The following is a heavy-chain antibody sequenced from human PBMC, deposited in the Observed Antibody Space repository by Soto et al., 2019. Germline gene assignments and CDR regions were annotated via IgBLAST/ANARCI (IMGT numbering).Heavy chain of an antibody. CDR2: ISGYNGNT. J-gene: IGHJ4*02. Sequence: ASVKVSCKASGYTFTTYDISWVRQAPGQGLEWMGWISGYNGNTNYAQNLQGRVTMTTDTSTNTAYMELRSLRSDDTAVYYCARERRRPYYDILTGHYPFDYWGQGTLVTVS. CDR1: GYTFTTYD. CDR3: ARERRRPYYDILTGHYPFDY. V-gene: IGHV1-18*01. D-gene: IGHD3-9*01.